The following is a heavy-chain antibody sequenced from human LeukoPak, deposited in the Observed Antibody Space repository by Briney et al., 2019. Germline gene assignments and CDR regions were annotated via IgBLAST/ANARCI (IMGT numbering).Heavy chain of an antibody. J-gene: IGHJ4*02. V-gene: IGHV6-1*01. D-gene: IGHD6-19*01. CDR2: TYYRSKWYS. CDR3: ARGMAVTGYYFDY. Sequence: SQTLSLTCAISGDSVSSNSGAWNWIRQSPSRGLEWLGRTYYRSKWYSDYAVSVKSRITINPDTSKNQFSLQLNSVTPEDTAVYYCARGMAVTGYYFDYWGQGTLVTVSS. CDR1: GDSVSSNSGA.